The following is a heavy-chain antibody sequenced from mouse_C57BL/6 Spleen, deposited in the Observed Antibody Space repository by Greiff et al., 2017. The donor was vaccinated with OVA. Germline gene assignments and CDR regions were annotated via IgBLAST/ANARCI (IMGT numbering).Heavy chain of an antibody. CDR2: IDPSDSET. Sequence: VQLQQPGAELVRPGSSVKLSCKASGYTFTSYWLHWVKQRPIQGLEWIGNIDPSDSETHYNQKFKDKATLTVDKSSSTSYMQLSSLTSEDSAVYYCARGGLLRGSYWYFDVWGTGTTVTVSS. V-gene: IGHV1-52*01. CDR3: ARGGLLRGSYWYFDV. J-gene: IGHJ1*03. D-gene: IGHD2-3*01. CDR1: GYTFTSYW.